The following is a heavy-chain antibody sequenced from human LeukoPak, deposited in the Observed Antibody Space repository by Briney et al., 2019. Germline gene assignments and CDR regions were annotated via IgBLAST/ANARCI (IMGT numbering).Heavy chain of an antibody. Sequence: GGSLRLSCAASGFTFSSYEMNWVRQAPGKGLEWVSYISSSGRSINYADSVRGRFTISRDNGKNSLYLQMNSLRAEDTAVYYCARYGSGDELDYWGQGTLVTVSS. CDR1: GFTFSSYE. V-gene: IGHV3-48*03. CDR3: ARYGSGDELDY. J-gene: IGHJ4*02. D-gene: IGHD3-10*01. CDR2: ISSSGRSI.